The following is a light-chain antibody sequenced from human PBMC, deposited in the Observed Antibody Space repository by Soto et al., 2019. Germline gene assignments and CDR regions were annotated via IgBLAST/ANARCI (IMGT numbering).Light chain of an antibody. CDR1: QGIRND. CDR3: LQDYNYPRT. V-gene: IGKV1-6*01. Sequence: AIQMTQSPSSLSASVGDRVNITCRASQGIRNDLGWYQQKPGKAPKLLIYAASSLQSGVPSRFSGSGSGTDFTHTISSLQPEDFATYYCLQDYNYPRTFGQGTKVEIK. CDR2: AAS. J-gene: IGKJ1*01.